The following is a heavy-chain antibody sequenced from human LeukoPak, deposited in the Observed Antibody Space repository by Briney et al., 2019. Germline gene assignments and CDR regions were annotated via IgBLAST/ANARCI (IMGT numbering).Heavy chain of an antibody. CDR1: GFTFSNAW. CDR3: TTKYTSSRSPTN. Sequence: GGSLRLSCAASGFTFSNAWMTWVRQAPGKGLEWVGRIKSKTDGGTTDYAALVKGRFTISRDDSKNTLYLQMNSLKTEDTAVYYCTTKYTSSRSPTNWGQGTLVTVSS. D-gene: IGHD6-13*01. V-gene: IGHV3-15*01. J-gene: IGHJ4*02. CDR2: IKSKTDGGTT.